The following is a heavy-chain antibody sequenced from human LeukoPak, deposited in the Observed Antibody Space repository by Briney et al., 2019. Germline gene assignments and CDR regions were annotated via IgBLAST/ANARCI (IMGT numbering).Heavy chain of an antibody. V-gene: IGHV3-23*01. CDR1: GFTFSRFA. J-gene: IGHJ4*02. CDR2: ISGSGGTT. D-gene: IGHD3-9*01. CDR3: AKDAYYDILTGHYYFDY. Sequence: PGGSLRLSCAASGFTFSRFAMSWVRQAPGKGLEWVSTISGSGGTTNYADSVKGRFTISRDNSKNTLYLQMNSLRAEDTAVYYCAKDAYYDILTGHYYFDYWGQGTLVTVSS.